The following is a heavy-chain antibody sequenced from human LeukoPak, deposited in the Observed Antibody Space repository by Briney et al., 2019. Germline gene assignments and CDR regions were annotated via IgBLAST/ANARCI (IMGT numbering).Heavy chain of an antibody. V-gene: IGHV1-18*04. CDR2: INAYNGYT. CDR3: ARVAAAGEFDY. D-gene: IGHD6-13*01. Sequence: ASVKVSCKASGYTFTGYYMHWVRQAPGQGLEWMGWINAYNGYTNYAQRLQGRVTMTTDTSTSTAYMELRSLRSDDTAVYYCARVAAAGEFDYWGQGILATVSS. CDR1: GYTFTGYY. J-gene: IGHJ4*02.